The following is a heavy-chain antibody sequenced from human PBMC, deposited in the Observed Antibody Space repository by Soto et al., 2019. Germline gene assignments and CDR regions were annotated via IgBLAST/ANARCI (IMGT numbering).Heavy chain of an antibody. CDR3: AGVERGAATTVVDAFDI. CDR2: MSHSGGT. D-gene: IGHD1-1*01. V-gene: IGHV4-34*01. CDR1: GGFVTSGSYY. J-gene: IGHJ3*02. Sequence: QVQLQQWGAGLLKPSETLSLTCAVYGGFVTSGSYYWSWIRQPPGKGLEWIGEMSHSGGTHFNPSRESRVTISVGTSKNQFTLKNSSVTAADTALYYWAGVERGAATTVVDAFDIWGPGTMVTVSS.